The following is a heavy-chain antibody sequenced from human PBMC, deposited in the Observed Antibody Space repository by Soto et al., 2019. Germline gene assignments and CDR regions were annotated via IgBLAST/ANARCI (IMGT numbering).Heavy chain of an antibody. CDR3: ARTIWGEAAAIPSPFDV. CDR1: GGPFSSDS. V-gene: IGHV1-69*01. D-gene: IGHD6-13*01. Sequence: QVHLVQSGAEVRKPGSSVTLSCKASGGPFSSDSITWLRQAPGHTLEWIGGIIPLFGSGNVADRLKARVTGSADESASTVYLELRSLRSEDTAKYYCARTIWGEAAAIPSPFDVLGQGTMVSVSS. J-gene: IGHJ3*01. CDR2: IIPLFGSG.